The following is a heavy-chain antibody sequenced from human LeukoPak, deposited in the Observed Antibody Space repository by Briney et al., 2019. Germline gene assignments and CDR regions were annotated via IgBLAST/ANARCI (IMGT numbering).Heavy chain of an antibody. CDR1: GGSISSGDYY. CDR3: AREVGDYGPDGYYYYYGMDV. CDR2: IYYSGST. Sequence: SQTLSLTCTVSGGSISSGDYYWSRIRQPPGKGLEWIGYIYYSGSTYYNPSLKSRVTISVDTSKNQFSLKLSSVTAADTAVYYCAREVGDYGPDGYYYYYGMDVWGQGTTVTVSS. V-gene: IGHV4-30-4*01. D-gene: IGHD4-17*01. J-gene: IGHJ6*02.